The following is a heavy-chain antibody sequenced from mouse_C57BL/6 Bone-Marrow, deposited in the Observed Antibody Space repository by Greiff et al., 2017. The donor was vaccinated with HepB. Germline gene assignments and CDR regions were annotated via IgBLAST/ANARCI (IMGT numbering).Heavy chain of an antibody. CDR1: GYTFTSYW. CDR3: AREKELGRFAY. J-gene: IGHJ3*01. V-gene: IGHV1-69*01. Sequence: QVQLQQPGAELVMPGASVKLSCKASGYTFTSYWMHWVKQRPGQGLEWIGEIDPSDSYTNYNQKFKGKSTLTVDKSSSTAYMQLSSLTSEDSAVYNCAREKELGRFAYWGQGTLVTVSA. D-gene: IGHD4-1*01. CDR2: IDPSDSYT.